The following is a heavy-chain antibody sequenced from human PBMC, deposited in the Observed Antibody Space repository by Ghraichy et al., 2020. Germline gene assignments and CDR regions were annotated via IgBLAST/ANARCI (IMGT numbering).Heavy chain of an antibody. Sequence: GESLNISCAASGFTVSNTYMSWVRQAPGKGLEWVSLIYSGGRTDYADSVKGRFIISRDNSKNTLYLQMDSLRVEDTAVYYCARDAPGGHDAFDLWGQGTMVTVSS. V-gene: IGHV3-66*01. CDR1: GFTVSNTY. CDR2: IYSGGRT. CDR3: ARDAPGGHDAFDL. J-gene: IGHJ3*01.